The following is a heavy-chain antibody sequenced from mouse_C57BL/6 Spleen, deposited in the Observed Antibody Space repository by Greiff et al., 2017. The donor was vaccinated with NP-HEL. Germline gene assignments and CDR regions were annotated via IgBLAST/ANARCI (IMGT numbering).Heavy chain of an antibody. D-gene: IGHD2-4*01. Sequence: QVQLQQPGAELVKPGASVKMSCKASGYTFTSYWITWVKQRPGQGLEWIGDIYPGSGSTNYNEKFKSKATLTVDTSSSTAYMQLSSLTSEDSAVYYCAKGVYYDYELYAMDYWGQGTSVTVSS. CDR2: IYPGSGST. CDR3: AKGVYYDYELYAMDY. CDR1: GYTFTSYW. J-gene: IGHJ4*01. V-gene: IGHV1-55*01.